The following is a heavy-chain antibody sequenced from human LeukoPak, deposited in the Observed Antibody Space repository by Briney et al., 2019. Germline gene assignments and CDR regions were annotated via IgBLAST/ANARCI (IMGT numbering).Heavy chain of an antibody. D-gene: IGHD1-26*01. J-gene: IGHJ3*02. CDR3: ARESGSYTLVPLDI. Sequence: GGSLRLSCAASGFTFSSYSMNWVRQAPGKGLDWFSSISSSSSYMYYADSVKGRFTISRDNAKNSLYLQMNSLRAEDTAVYYCARESGSYTLVPLDIWGQGTMVTVSS. V-gene: IGHV3-21*01. CDR2: ISSSSSYM. CDR1: GFTFSSYS.